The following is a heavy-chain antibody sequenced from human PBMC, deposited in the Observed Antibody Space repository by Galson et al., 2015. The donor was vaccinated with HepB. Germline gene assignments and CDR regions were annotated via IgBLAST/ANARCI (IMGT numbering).Heavy chain of an antibody. CDR3: AIVGATRRDAFDI. CDR1: GYTLTELS. V-gene: IGHV1-24*01. D-gene: IGHD1-26*01. Sequence: SVKVSCKVSGYTLTELSMHWVRQAPGKGLEWMGGFDPEDGETIYAQKFQGRVTMTEDTSTDTAYMELSSLRSEDTAVYYCAIVGATRRDAFDIWGQGTMVTVSS. J-gene: IGHJ3*02. CDR2: FDPEDGET.